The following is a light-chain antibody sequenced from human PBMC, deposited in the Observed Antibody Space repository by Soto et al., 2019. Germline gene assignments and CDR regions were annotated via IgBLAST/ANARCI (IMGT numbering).Light chain of an antibody. CDR1: QTISSY. CDR2: RAS. V-gene: IGKV1-5*03. J-gene: IGKJ1*01. CDR3: QHYNSYSEA. Sequence: DIQITQSPSSLSASVGDRATSTCRASQTISSYLAWYQQKPGKAPKLLIYRASTLKSGIPSRFSGSGSGTEFALTISSLQPDDFATYYCQHYNSYSEAFGQGTKVDIK.